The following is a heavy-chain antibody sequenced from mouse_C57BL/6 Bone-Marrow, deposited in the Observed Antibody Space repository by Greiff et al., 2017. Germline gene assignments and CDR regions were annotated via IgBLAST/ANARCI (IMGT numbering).Heavy chain of an antibody. J-gene: IGHJ4*01. CDR2: IDPSDSET. Sequence: QVQLQQPGAELVRPGSSVKLSCKASGYTFTSYWMHWVKQRPIQGLEWIGNIDPSDSETPYNQKFKDKATLTVDKSSSTAYMQLSSLTSEDSAVYYCARLRYYGSSYYAMDYWGQGTSVTVSS. D-gene: IGHD1-1*01. V-gene: IGHV1-52*01. CDR1: GYTFTSYW. CDR3: ARLRYYGSSYYAMDY.